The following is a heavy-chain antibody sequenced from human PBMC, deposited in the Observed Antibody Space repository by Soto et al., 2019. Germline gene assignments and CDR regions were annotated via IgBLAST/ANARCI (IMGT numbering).Heavy chain of an antibody. V-gene: IGHV3-23*01. J-gene: IGHJ4*02. D-gene: IGHD6-13*01. Sequence: GSLRLSCAASGFTFDDYAIQWVRQAPGKGLEWVSAISDSGGSAYCADSVKGRFTISRDNSKNTLYLQMNSLRAEDTAVYYCAKGSASGVPYYFDYWGQGTLVTSPQ. CDR1: GFTFDDYA. CDR3: AKGSASGVPYYFDY. CDR2: ISDSGGSA.